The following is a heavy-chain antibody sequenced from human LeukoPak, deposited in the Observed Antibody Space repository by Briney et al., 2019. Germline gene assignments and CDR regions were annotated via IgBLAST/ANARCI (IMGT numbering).Heavy chain of an antibody. CDR1: GFTFGKYW. D-gene: IGHD3-16*01. CDR2: IKLDGSEK. Sequence: PGGSLRLSCVASGFTFGKYWMSWVRQAPGKGLEWVANIKLDGSEKNYVDSVKGRFTISRDNTKNSLYLQMNSLRAEDTAVFYCAREAFGYWGQGTLVTVSS. CDR3: AREAFGY. V-gene: IGHV3-7*03. J-gene: IGHJ4*02.